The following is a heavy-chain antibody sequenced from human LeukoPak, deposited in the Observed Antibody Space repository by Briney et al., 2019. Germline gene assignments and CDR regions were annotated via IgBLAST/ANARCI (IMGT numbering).Heavy chain of an antibody. D-gene: IGHD6-19*01. J-gene: IGHJ4*02. V-gene: IGHV1-18*01. CDR1: GYTFTSYG. CDR2: ISAYNGNT. Sequence: ASVKVSCKASGYTFTSYGISWVRQAPGQGLEWMGWISAYNGNTNYAQKLQGRVTMTTDTSTSTAYMELRSLRSDDTAVYYCARGKLRGWYPHFYFDYWGQGTLVTVSS. CDR3: ARGKLRGWYPHFYFDY.